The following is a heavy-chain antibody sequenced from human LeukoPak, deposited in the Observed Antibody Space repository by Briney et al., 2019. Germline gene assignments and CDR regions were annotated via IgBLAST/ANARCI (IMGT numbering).Heavy chain of an antibody. Sequence: GGSLRLSCAASGFTFSSYSMNWVRQAPGKGLEWVSSISSSSSYIYYADSVKGRFTISRDNAKNSLYLQMNSLGAEDTAVYYCARRYFDWLEYYYYGMDVWGQGTTVTVSS. D-gene: IGHD3-9*01. CDR2: ISSSSSYI. CDR1: GFTFSSYS. V-gene: IGHV3-21*01. J-gene: IGHJ6*02. CDR3: ARRYFDWLEYYYYGMDV.